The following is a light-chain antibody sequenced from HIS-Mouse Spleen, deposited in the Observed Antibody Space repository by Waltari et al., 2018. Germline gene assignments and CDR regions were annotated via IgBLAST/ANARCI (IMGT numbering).Light chain of an antibody. CDR2: GKN. CDR1: SLRSYY. J-gene: IGLJ2*01. V-gene: IGLV3-19*01. Sequence: SSELTQDPAVSVALGQTVRTTCQGDSLRSYYASWYQQKPGQAPVLVIYGKNNRPSGIPDRFSGSSSGTMATLTISGAQVEDEADYYCYSTDSSGNHRVFGGGTKLTVL. CDR3: YSTDSSGNHRV.